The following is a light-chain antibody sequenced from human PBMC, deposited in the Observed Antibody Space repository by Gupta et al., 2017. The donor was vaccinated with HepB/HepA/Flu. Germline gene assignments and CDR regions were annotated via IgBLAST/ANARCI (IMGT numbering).Light chain of an antibody. CDR2: DVS. J-gene: IGLJ2*01. CDR1: SSDVGGYSH. CDR3: SSDTSNTPRIV. V-gene: IGLV2-14*03. Sequence: QSALTQPASVSGSPGQSIPISCTGTSSDVGGYSHVSWYQQHPGKAPRLVIYDVSHRPAGVSTRVSGSKSGNTASLTISGLQAEDEADYYCSSDTSNTPRIVFGGGTKVTVL.